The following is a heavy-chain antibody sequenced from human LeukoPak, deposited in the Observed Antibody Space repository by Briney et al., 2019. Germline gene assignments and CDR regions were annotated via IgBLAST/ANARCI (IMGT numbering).Heavy chain of an antibody. CDR1: GFTFSSYG. J-gene: IGHJ4*02. V-gene: IGHV3-30*18. CDR3: AKDGAYSSSHQPHY. D-gene: IGHD6-6*01. CDR2: ISYDGSNK. Sequence: GGSLGLSCAASGFTFSSYGMHWVRQAPDKGLEGGAFISYDGSNKYYADSVKGRFTISIHNSKNTLYLQMNSLRAEDTAVYYCAKDGAYSSSHQPHYWGQGTLVTVSS.